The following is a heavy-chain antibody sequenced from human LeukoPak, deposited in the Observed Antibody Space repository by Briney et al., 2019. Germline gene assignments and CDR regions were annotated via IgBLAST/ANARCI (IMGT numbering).Heavy chain of an antibody. CDR1: GYTLTELS. V-gene: IGHV1-24*01. CDR2: SDPEDGET. J-gene: IGHJ5*01. Sequence: ASVKVACKVSGYTLTELSMHWVRQAPGKGPEWMGGSDPEDGETIYAQKFQGRVTMTEDTSTDTAYMELSSLRSEDTAGYYCATDRSDKITMVRGVPTPLFDTWGRGTLVTVSS. D-gene: IGHD3-10*01. CDR3: ATDRSDKITMVRGVPTPLFDT.